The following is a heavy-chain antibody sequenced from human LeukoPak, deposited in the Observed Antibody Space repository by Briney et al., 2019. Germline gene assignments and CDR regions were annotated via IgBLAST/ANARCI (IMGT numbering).Heavy chain of an antibody. CDR3: ARAVPGYSNYPVKFYYYYYMDV. CDR1: SGSISGYY. V-gene: IGHV4-4*07. Sequence: SETLSLTCNVSSGSISGYYWSWIRQPAGKGLEWIGRIYASGKTNYNPSLESRITMSVDTSKNQFSLKLSSVTAADTAVYYCARAVPGYSNYPVKFYYYYYMDVWGKGTTVTVSS. J-gene: IGHJ6*03. D-gene: IGHD4-11*01. CDR2: IYASGKT.